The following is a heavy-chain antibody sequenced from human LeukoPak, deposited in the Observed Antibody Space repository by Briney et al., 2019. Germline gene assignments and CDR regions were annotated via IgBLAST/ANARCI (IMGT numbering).Heavy chain of an antibody. CDR2: ISSSGSTI. CDR3: AREYCSSTSCSLDGMDV. Sequence: GGSLRLSCADSGFTFSDYYMSWLRPAPGEGLEWGSYISSSGSTIYYAVSVKGRFTISRYNAKNSLYLQMNSLRAEDTAVYYCAREYCSSTSCSLDGMDVWGQGTTVTVSS. J-gene: IGHJ6*02. D-gene: IGHD2-2*01. CDR1: GFTFSDYY. V-gene: IGHV3-11*01.